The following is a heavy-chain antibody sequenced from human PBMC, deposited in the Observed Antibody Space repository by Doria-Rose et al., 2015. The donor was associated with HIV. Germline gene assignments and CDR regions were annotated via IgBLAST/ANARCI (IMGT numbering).Heavy chain of an antibody. CDR2: IFSDDER. CDR1: VVSLSSPGMG. CDR3: ARIKSSRWYHKYYFDF. V-gene: IGHV2-26*01. J-gene: IGHJ4*02. D-gene: IGHD6-13*01. Sequence: QITLKESGPVLVKPTETLTLTCTVSVVSLSSPGMGVSWIRQPPRKVLEWLANIFSDDERSYITSLKSRLTISRGTSKSQVVLTMTDMDPVDTATYYCARIKSSRWYHKYYFDFWGQGTLVIVSA.